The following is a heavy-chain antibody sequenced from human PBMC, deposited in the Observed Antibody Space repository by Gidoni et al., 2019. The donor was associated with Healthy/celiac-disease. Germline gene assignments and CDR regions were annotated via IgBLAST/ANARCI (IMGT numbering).Heavy chain of an antibody. V-gene: IGHV4-34*01. J-gene: IGHJ5*02. CDR1: GGSFSGYY. CDR2: INHSGST. Sequence: QVQLQQWGAGLLKPSETLSLTCAVYGGSFSGYYWSWIRQPPGKGLEWIGEINHSGSTNYNPSLKSRVTISVDTSKNQFSLKLSSVTAADTAVYYCARGTARRYCSGGSCYSLLYNWFDPWGQGTLVTVSS. CDR3: ARGTARRYCSGGSCYSLLYNWFDP. D-gene: IGHD2-15*01.